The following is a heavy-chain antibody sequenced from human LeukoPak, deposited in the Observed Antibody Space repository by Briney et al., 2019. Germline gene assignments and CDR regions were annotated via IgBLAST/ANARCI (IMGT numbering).Heavy chain of an antibody. V-gene: IGHV3-23*01. CDR3: AKSFPYYYGSGSYYINPFDS. Sequence: WGSLRLSCAASGFTFSSYAMSWVRQAPGKGLEWVSAISGSGGSTYYADSVKGRYTISRDNSKNTLYLQMNSLRAEDTAIYYCAKSFPYYYGSGSYYINPFDSWGQGTLVTVSS. CDR1: GFTFSSYA. D-gene: IGHD3-10*01. J-gene: IGHJ4*02. CDR2: ISGSGGST.